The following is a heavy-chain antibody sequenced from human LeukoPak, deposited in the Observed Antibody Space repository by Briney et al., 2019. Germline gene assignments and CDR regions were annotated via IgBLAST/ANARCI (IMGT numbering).Heavy chain of an antibody. J-gene: IGHJ6*02. V-gene: IGHV4-31*03. Sequence: SETLSLTCTVSGGSISSGGYYWRWIRQHPGTGLEWIGYIYYSGSTYYNPSLKSRVTISVDTSKNQFSLKLSSVTAADTAVYYCARENPVWSGLYYYYGMDVWGQGTTVTVSS. CDR3: ARENPVWSGLYYYYGMDV. CDR1: GGSISSGGYY. CDR2: IYYSGST. D-gene: IGHD3-3*01.